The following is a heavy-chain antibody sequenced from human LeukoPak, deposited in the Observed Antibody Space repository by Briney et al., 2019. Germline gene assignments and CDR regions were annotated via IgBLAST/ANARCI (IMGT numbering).Heavy chain of an antibody. CDR2: ISAYNGNT. CDR1: GGTFSSYA. CDR3: ARENYGSGSQGGNDY. Sequence: RASVKVSCKASGGTFSSYAISRVRQAPGQGLEWMGWISAYNGNTNYAQKLQGRVTMTTDTSTSTAYMELRSLRSDDTAVYYCARENYGSGSQGGNDYWGQGTLVTVSS. J-gene: IGHJ4*02. V-gene: IGHV1-18*01. D-gene: IGHD3-10*01.